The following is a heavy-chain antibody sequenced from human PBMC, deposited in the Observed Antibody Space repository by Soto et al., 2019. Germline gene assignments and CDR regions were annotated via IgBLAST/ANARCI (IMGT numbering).Heavy chain of an antibody. J-gene: IGHJ3*02. D-gene: IGHD5-12*01. CDR2: ISYDGSNK. V-gene: IGHV3-30*18. CDR3: AKDNGSGCDWLRVGDASDI. Sequence: QVQLVESGGGVVQPGRSLRLSCAASGFTFSSYGMHWVRQAPGKGLEWVAVISYDGSNKYYADSVKGRLTISRDNSKNTRYRQMNSLRGEDTAVYYCAKDNGSGCDWLRVGDASDIWGQGTIVTVSS. CDR1: GFTFSSYG.